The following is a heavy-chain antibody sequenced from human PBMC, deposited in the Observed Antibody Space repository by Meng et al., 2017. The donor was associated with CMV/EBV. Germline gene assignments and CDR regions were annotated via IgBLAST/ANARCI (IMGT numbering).Heavy chain of an antibody. V-gene: IGHV3-7*01. J-gene: IGHJ4*02. Sequence: GESLKISCAASGFTFSSYWMNWVRQAPGKGLEWVANIKQDGSEKYDVDSVKGRFTISRDNAKNSLYLQMNSLRAEDTAVYYCARVRGRTIFGVVTKPYYFDYWGQGTLVTVSS. CDR1: GFTFSSYW. CDR2: IKQDGSEK. CDR3: ARVRGRTIFGVVTKPYYFDY. D-gene: IGHD3-3*01.